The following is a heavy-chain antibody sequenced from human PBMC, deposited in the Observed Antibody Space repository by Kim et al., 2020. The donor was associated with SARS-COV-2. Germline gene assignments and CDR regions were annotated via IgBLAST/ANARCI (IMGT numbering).Heavy chain of an antibody. J-gene: IGHJ3*02. CDR2: ISSSSYI. Sequence: GGSLRLSCAASGFTFSSYSMNWVRQAPGKGLEWVSSISSSSYIYYADSVKGRFTISRDNAKNSLYLQMNSLRAEDTAVYYCARDSRGYCSSTSCHGGAFDIWGQGTMVTVSS. CDR1: GFTFSSYS. V-gene: IGHV3-21*01. CDR3: ARDSRGYCSSTSCHGGAFDI. D-gene: IGHD2-2*01.